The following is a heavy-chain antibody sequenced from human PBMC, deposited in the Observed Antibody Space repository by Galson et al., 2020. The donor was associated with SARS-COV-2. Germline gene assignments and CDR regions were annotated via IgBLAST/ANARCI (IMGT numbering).Heavy chain of an antibody. CDR2: IFYDGSDK. CDR1: GFTFSSHA. D-gene: IGHD6-19*01. Sequence: GESLKISCAASGFTFSSHAIHWVRQAPGKGLEWVAQIFYDGSDKYYGDSVKGRFTISRDSSKNMVYLQMNNLKVDDTAVYYCARDGQLSSGWAFDYWGQGTLLTVS. V-gene: IGHV3-33*01. CDR3: ARDGQLSSGWAFDY. J-gene: IGHJ4*02.